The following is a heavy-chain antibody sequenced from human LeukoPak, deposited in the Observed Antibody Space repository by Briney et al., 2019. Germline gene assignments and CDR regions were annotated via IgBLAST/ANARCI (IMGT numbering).Heavy chain of an antibody. J-gene: IGHJ4*02. Sequence: GGSLRLSCAVSGLTFSRQGMHWVRQAPGKGLEWVSVIWYDGSNEYYADSVKGRFTISRDNSKNTLYLQMNSLRAEDTAVYYCARDLPPGAFNYWGQGTLVTVSS. V-gene: IGHV3-30*19. CDR3: ARDLPPGAFNY. CDR2: IWYDGSNE. CDR1: GLTFSRQG. D-gene: IGHD2/OR15-2a*01.